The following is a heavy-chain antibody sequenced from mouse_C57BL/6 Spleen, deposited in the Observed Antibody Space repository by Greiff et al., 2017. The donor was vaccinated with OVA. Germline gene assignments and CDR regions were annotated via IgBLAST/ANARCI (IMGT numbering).Heavy chain of an antibody. Sequence: VQLQQSGAELVRPGASVTLSCKASGYTFTDYEMHWVKQTPVHGLEWIGAIDPETGGTAYNQKFKGKAILTADKSSSTAYMELRSLTSEDSAVYYCTRGGENYSNSFAYGGQGTLVTVSA. V-gene: IGHV1-15*01. CDR1: GYTFTDYE. D-gene: IGHD2-5*01. J-gene: IGHJ3*01. CDR2: IDPETGGT. CDR3: TRGGENYSNSFAY.